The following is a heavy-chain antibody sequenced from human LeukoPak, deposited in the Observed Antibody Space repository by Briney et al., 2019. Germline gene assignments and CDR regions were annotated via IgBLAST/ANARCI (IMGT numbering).Heavy chain of an antibody. D-gene: IGHD5-18*01. CDR1: GGSISSSSYQ. J-gene: IGHJ3*02. V-gene: IGHV4-39*01. Sequence: SETLSLTCSVSGGSISSSSYQWGWIRQPPGKGLEWIGSIYYSGYTFYKPSLKSRVTISVDTSKNQFSLKLSSVTAADTALYYCARHGGYGTGDALDIWGQGTMVTVSS. CDR3: ARHGGYGTGDALDI. CDR2: IYYSGYT.